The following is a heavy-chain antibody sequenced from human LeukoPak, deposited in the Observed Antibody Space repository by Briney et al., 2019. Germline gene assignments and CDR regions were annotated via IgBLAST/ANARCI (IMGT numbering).Heavy chain of an antibody. Sequence: GGSLRLSCAASGFTFSSYSMNWVRQAPGKGLEWVSSISSSSYIYYADSVKGRFTISRDNAKNSLYLQMNSLRAEDTAVYHCARSWGSSWYECFDYWGQGTLVTVSS. J-gene: IGHJ4*02. CDR3: ARSWGSSWYECFDY. V-gene: IGHV3-21*01. CDR1: GFTFSSYS. CDR2: ISSSSYI. D-gene: IGHD6-13*01.